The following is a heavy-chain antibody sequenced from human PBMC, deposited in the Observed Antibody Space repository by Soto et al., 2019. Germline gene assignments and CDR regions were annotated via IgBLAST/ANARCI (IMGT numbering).Heavy chain of an antibody. V-gene: IGHV2-5*01. CDR2: IYRHDDR. CDR1: GFSLTTGGLG. CDR3: GHRRESFDYSGLDV. J-gene: IGHJ6*02. D-gene: IGHD3-3*01. Sequence: ESGPTLVNPTQNLTLTCTFSGFSLTTGGLGVGSIRQPPGKALEWLGVIYRHDDRRYNPSLRNRLTLTKDTSKNQVFLTMTNTDPVDTATYYCGHRRESFDYSGLDVWGQGTTVTV.